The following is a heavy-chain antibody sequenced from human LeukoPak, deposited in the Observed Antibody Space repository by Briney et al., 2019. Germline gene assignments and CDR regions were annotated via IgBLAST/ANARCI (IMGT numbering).Heavy chain of an antibody. CDR2: IYPGGSDT. CDR3: ARHSTPMSPRIVPFDY. J-gene: IGHJ4*02. D-gene: IGHD2-2*01. V-gene: IGHV5-51*01. Sequence: GESLKISCKGSGYSFTSYWIGWVRQMPGKGLEWMGIIYPGGSDTRYSPSFQGQVTISADKSISTAYLQWSSLKASDTAMYYCARHSTPMSPRIVPFDYWGQGTLVTVSS. CDR1: GYSFTSYW.